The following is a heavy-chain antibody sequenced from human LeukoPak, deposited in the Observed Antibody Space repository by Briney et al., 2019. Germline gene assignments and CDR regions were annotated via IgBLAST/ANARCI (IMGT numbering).Heavy chain of an antibody. D-gene: IGHD1-26*01. J-gene: IGHJ4*02. CDR3: AGDVGEGRSRPFDY. CDR1: GGSISNDY. V-gene: IGHV4-59*01. CDR2: TYKIGST. Sequence: NSSETLSLTCTVSGGSISNDYWSWIRQPPGKGLEWIGYTYKIGSTGYSPSLRSRVTISVDTSKNQFSLKLNSVTAADTAVYYCAGDVGEGRSRPFDYWGQGILVTVSS.